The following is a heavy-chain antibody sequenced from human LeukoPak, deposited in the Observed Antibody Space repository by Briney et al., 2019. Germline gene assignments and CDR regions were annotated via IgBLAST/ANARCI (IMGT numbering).Heavy chain of an antibody. D-gene: IGHD3-22*01. J-gene: IGHJ4*02. CDR3: ARVPVDYYDSSGPHFDY. V-gene: IGHV1-18*01. CDR2: ISAYNGNT. Sequence: ASVKVSCKASGYTFTSYGISWVRQAPGQGLEWMGWISAYNGNTNYAQKLQGRVTMTTDTSTSTAYMELRSLRSDDTAVYYCARVPVDYYDSSGPHFDYWGQGTLVTVSS. CDR1: GYTFTSYG.